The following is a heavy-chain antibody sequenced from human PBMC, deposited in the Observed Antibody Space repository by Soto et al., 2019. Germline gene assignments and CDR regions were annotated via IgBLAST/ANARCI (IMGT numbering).Heavy chain of an antibody. Sequence: QVQLVQSGAEVKKPGASVKVSCKASGYTFTSYYMHWVRQAPGQGLEWMGIINPSGGSTSYAQKFQGRVTMTRDTSTSTVYMELSSLRSEDTAVYYCASPGAVYDSSGVRRPEGFDYWGQGTLVTVSS. J-gene: IGHJ4*02. D-gene: IGHD3-22*01. CDR2: INPSGGST. CDR1: GYTFTSYY. CDR3: ASPGAVYDSSGVRRPEGFDY. V-gene: IGHV1-46*01.